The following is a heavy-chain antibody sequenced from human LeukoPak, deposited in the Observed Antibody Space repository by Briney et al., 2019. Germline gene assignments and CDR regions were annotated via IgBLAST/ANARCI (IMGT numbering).Heavy chain of an antibody. J-gene: IGHJ4*02. D-gene: IGHD3-10*01. Sequence: PERSLRLSCAASGFSLTTYAMGWVRQAPGKGLEWVSVISDRGDSTYYADSVKGRFTISGDNAKNSLFLHMNNVRAEDTAVYYCSRLSAMLRGPEAFYYFEYWGQGALVTVSS. CDR1: GFSLTTYA. CDR2: ISDRGDST. V-gene: IGHV3-23*01. CDR3: SRLSAMLRGPEAFYYFEY.